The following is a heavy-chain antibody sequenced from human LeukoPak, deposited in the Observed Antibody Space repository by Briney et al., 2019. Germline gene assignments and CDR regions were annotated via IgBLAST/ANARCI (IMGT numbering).Heavy chain of an antibody. D-gene: IGHD3-3*01. CDR1: GFIFTNYF. CDR3: ATDRGWRTSGYYLYYFEY. Sequence: GGSLRLSCAASGFIFTNYFMSWVRQAPGKGLEWVASIKHGGSEKYYVDSVRGRFTISRDNTTNSLYLQMSSLRAEDTAVYYCATDRGWRTSGYYLYYFEYWGQGTLVTYSS. J-gene: IGHJ4*02. V-gene: IGHV3-7*01. CDR2: IKHGGSEK.